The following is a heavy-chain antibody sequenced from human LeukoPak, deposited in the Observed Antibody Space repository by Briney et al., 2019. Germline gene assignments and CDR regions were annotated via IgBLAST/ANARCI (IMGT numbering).Heavy chain of an antibody. CDR2: ISYDGSNK. V-gene: IGHV3-30*18. Sequence: GGSLRLSCAASGFTFSSYGIHWVRQAPGKGLEWVAVISYDGSNKYYADSVKGRFTISRDNSKNTLYLQMNSLRAEDTAVYYCAKDRGWPIGYWGQGTLITVSS. D-gene: IGHD6-19*01. J-gene: IGHJ4*02. CDR3: AKDRGWPIGY. CDR1: GFTFSSYG.